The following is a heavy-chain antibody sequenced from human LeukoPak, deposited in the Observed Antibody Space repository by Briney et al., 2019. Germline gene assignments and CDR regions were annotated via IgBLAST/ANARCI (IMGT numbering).Heavy chain of an antibody. CDR2: IKQDGSEK. CDR3: ATEKRGYSYGSPAALGY. V-gene: IGHV3-7*01. Sequence: PGGSLRLSCAASGFTFSSYWMSWVRQAPGKGREWVANIKQDGSEKYYVDSVKGRFTISRDNAKNSLYLQMNSLRAEDTAVYYCATEKRGYSYGSPAALGYWGQGTLVTVSS. CDR1: GFTFSSYW. D-gene: IGHD5-18*01. J-gene: IGHJ4*02.